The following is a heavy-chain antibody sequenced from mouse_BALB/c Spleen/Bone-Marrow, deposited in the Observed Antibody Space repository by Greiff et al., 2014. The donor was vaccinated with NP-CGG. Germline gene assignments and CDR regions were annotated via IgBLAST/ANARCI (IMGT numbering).Heavy chain of an antibody. D-gene: IGHD2-2*01. CDR2: ISSGGST. CDR1: GFTFSSYA. Sequence: EVHLVESGGGLVKPGGSLKLSCVASGFTFSSYAMSWVRQTPEKRLEWVASISSGGSTYYPDSVKGRFTISRDNARNILYLQMSSLRSEDTAMYYCAREMVTGFAYWGQGTLVTVSA. J-gene: IGHJ3*01. V-gene: IGHV5-6-5*01. CDR3: AREMVTGFAY.